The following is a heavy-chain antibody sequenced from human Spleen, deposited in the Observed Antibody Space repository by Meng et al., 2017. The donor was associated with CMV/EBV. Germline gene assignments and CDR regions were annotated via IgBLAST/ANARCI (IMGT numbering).Heavy chain of an antibody. V-gene: IGHV3-7*04. Sequence: GESLKISCTASGFTFSTYWMNWVRQAPGKGLEWVATLNHDGSEEYCVDSVKGRFTISRDNAKNSLFLQMNSLRAEDTAVYYCARVDPRYCSSTTCYPGDSWGQGTLVTVSS. CDR2: LNHDGSEE. D-gene: IGHD2-2*01. CDR1: GFTFSTYW. J-gene: IGHJ4*02. CDR3: ARVDPRYCSSTTCYPGDS.